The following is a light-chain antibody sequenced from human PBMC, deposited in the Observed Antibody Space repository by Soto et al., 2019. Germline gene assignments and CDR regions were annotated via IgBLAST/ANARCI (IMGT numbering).Light chain of an antibody. Sequence: DIQMTQSPPSLSASVGDRVTITCRASQGIRNFVAWYQQKPGKAPKLLIYAASTLQSGVPSRFSGSGSGTDFTLTINSLQPEXVSXXXXXXXXSVPVFGPGTKVEIK. V-gene: IGKV1-27*01. CDR3: XXXXSVPV. J-gene: IGKJ3*01. CDR1: QGIRNF. CDR2: AAS.